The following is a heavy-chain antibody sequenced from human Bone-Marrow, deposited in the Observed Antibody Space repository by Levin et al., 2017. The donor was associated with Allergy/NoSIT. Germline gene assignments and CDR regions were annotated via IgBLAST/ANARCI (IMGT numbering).Heavy chain of an antibody. J-gene: IGHJ4*02. CDR2: ISLDGNTQ. Sequence: GESLKISCAVSGFTFRNYAMHWVRQAPGRGLEWVAFISLDGNTQYYADSVKGRFTVSRDTSNNTLHLQMNSLRVEDTAIYYCAKDTYTCSGGSCYFFDYWGQGALVTVSS. D-gene: IGHD2-15*01. V-gene: IGHV3-30*18. CDR3: AKDTYTCSGGSCYFFDY. CDR1: GFTFRNYA.